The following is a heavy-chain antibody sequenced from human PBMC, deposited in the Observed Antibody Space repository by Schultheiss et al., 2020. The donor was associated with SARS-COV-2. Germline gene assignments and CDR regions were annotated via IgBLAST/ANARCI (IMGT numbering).Heavy chain of an antibody. CDR1: GFTFSSYG. CDR2: ISYDGSNK. V-gene: IGHV3-30*12. J-gene: IGHJ4*02. D-gene: IGHD5-24*01. CDR3: ARESGRDGYGTLGY. Sequence: GESLKISCAASGFTFSSYGMHWVRQAPGKGLEWVAVISYDGSNKDYADSVKGRFTISRDNSKNTLYLQMNSLRAEDTAVYYCARESGRDGYGTLGYWGQGTLVTVSS.